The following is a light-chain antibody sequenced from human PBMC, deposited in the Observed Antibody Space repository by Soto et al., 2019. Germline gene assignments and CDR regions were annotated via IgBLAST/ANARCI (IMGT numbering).Light chain of an antibody. Sequence: DIQMTQSPATLSASVGDRVTISCQASQDISRYLNWYQHKPGRAPQLLISDVSSLETGVPSRFSATGSGTEFTLTINGLQPEDLATYYCQQYVIPPSTFGGGTKVAIK. J-gene: IGKJ4*01. CDR3: QQYVIPPST. CDR2: DVS. V-gene: IGKV1-33*01. CDR1: QDISRY.